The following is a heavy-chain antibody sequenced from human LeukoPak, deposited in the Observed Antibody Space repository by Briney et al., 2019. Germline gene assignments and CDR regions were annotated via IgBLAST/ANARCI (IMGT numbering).Heavy chain of an antibody. D-gene: IGHD1-7*01. V-gene: IGHV4-39*01. Sequence: SETLSLTCTVSGGSISSSSYYWGWIRQPPGKGLEWIGSIYYSGSTYYNPSLKSRVTISVDTSKNQFSLKLSSVTAADTAVYYCARHQTGTSNYHYYYMDVWGKGTTVTVSS. CDR3: ARHQTGTSNYHYYYMDV. CDR1: GGSISSSSYY. J-gene: IGHJ6*03. CDR2: IYYSGST.